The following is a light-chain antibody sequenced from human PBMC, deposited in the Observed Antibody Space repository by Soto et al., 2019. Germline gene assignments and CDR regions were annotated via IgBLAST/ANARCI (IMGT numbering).Light chain of an antibody. CDR2: GAS. Sequence: EIVLTQSPGTLSLSPGERATLSCRASQIVSSTYLAWFQQKPGQAPRLPIYGASTRATGIPARFSGSGSGTDFTLTISGLEPEDFAVYYCQQYNNWPPITFGQGTRLEI. CDR1: QIVSSTY. CDR3: QQYNNWPPIT. J-gene: IGKJ5*01. V-gene: IGKV3-20*01.